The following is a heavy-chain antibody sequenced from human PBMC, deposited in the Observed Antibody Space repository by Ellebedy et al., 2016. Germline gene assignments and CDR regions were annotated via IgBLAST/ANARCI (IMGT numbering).Heavy chain of an antibody. V-gene: IGHV3-66*01. D-gene: IGHD3-16*01. J-gene: IGHJ4*02. Sequence: GGSLRLXXAASGFTVSSNYMSWVRQAPGKGLEWVSVIYSGGSTYYADSVKGRFTISRDNSKNTLYLQMNSLRAEDTAVYYCARVAGGGNPYYFDYWGQGTLVTVSS. CDR1: GFTVSSNY. CDR3: ARVAGGGNPYYFDY. CDR2: IYSGGST.